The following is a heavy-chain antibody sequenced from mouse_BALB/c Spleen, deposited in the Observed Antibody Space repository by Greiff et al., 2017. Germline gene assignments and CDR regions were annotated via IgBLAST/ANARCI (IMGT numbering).Heavy chain of an antibody. CDR2: ISSGSSTI. V-gene: IGHV5-17*02. CDR1: GFTFSSFG. Sequence: EVQLVESGGGLVQPGGSRKLSCAASGFTFSSFGMHWVRQAPEKGLEWVAYISSGSSTIYYADTVKGRFTISRGNPKNTLFLQMTSLRSEDTAMYYCARDGSSEYAMDYWGQGTSVTVSS. D-gene: IGHD1-1*01. CDR3: ARDGSSEYAMDY. J-gene: IGHJ4*01.